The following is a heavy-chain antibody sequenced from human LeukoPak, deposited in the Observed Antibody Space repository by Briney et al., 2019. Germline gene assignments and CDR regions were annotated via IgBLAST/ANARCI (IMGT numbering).Heavy chain of an antibody. J-gene: IGHJ3*02. CDR2: IYTSGST. CDR3: ASGLAVAADAFDI. Sequence: SETLSLTCTVSGGSISSGSYYWSWIRQPAGKGLEWIGRIYTSGSTDYNPSLKSRVTISIDTSKNQFSLKLTPVTAADTAVYYCASGLAVAADAFDIWGQGTMVTVSS. CDR1: GGSISSGSYY. V-gene: IGHV4-61*02. D-gene: IGHD6-19*01.